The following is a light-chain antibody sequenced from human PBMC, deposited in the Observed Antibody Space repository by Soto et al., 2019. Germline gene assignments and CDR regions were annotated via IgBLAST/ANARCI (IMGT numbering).Light chain of an antibody. CDR2: EGS. J-gene: IGLJ1*01. CDR3: CSYAGSSTFEV. Sequence: QSALTRPASVSGSPGQSITISCTGTSSDVGSYNLVSWYQQHPGKAPKLMIYEGSKRPSGVSNRFSGSKSGNTASLTISGLQAEDEADYYCCSYAGSSTFEVFGTGTKLTVL. V-gene: IGLV2-23*03. CDR1: SSDVGSYNL.